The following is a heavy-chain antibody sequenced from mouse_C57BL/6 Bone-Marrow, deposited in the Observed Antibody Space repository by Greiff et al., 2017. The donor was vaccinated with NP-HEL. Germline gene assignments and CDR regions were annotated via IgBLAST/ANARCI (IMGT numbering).Heavy chain of an antibody. D-gene: IGHD2-5*01. Sequence: VQLQQPGAELVKPGASVKVSCKASGYTFTSSWMHWVKQRPGQGLEWLGRIHPSDSDTNYNQKLKGKATLTVDKSSSTADMQLSSLTSEDSAVYYCAIDRADHSNYGLDYYAMDYWGQGTSVTVSA. CDR3: AIDRADHSNYGLDYYAMDY. CDR1: GYTFTSSW. J-gene: IGHJ4*01. V-gene: IGHV1-74*01. CDR2: IHPSDSDT.